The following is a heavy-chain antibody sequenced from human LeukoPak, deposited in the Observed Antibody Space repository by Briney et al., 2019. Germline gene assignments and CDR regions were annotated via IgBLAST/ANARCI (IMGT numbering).Heavy chain of an antibody. D-gene: IGHD4-23*01. V-gene: IGHV3-64*01. J-gene: IGHJ4*01. CDR3: ARYEGGGLDY. CDR1: GFTFSSYT. CDR2: ISSNGGST. Sequence: GGSLRLSCAASGFTFSSYTMYWVRQAPGKGLEYVSAISSNGGSTYYANSVKGRFTISRDNVKNSLFLQMNSLRADDTAVYYCARYEGGGLDYWGHGTLVTVSS.